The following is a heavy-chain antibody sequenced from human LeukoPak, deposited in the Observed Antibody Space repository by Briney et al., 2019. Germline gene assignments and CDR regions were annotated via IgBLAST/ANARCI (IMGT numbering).Heavy chain of an antibody. CDR2: ISSNGGST. CDR3: VKAWQWLALLDY. J-gene: IGHJ4*02. CDR1: GFTFISYA. D-gene: IGHD6-19*01. Sequence: PGGSLRLSFSASGFTFISYAMHWVRQAPGKGLEYVSSISSNGGSTYYADSVKGRFSVSRDNSKNTLYLQMSSLRGEDTAVYYCVKAWQWLALLDYWGQGTLVTVSS. V-gene: IGHV3-64D*06.